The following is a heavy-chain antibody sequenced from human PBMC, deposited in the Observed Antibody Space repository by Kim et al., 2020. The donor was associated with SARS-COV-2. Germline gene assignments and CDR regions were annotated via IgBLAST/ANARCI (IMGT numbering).Heavy chain of an antibody. D-gene: IGHD3-9*01. CDR1: GGSISSSSYY. J-gene: IGHJ4*02. Sequence: SETLSLTCTVSGGSISSSSYYWGWISQPPGKGLEWIGSIYYSGSTYYNPSLKSRVTISVDTSKNQFSLKLSSVTAADTAVYYCARQPLHPRYFDWYTPYYFDYWGQGTLVTVSS. CDR3: ARQPLHPRYFDWYTPYYFDY. V-gene: IGHV4-39*01. CDR2: IYYSGST.